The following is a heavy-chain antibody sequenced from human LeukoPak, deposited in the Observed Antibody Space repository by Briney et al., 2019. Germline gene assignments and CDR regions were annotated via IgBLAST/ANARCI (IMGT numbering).Heavy chain of an antibody. J-gene: IGHJ5*02. D-gene: IGHD6-13*01. Sequence: GGTNYAQNFHARVTMTRDTAISTAYMEVSRLRSDDTAVYYCARDPTPSSPRLAFFDNWFDPWGQGTLVTVSS. V-gene: IGHV1-2*02. CDR3: ARDPTPSSPRLAFFDNWFDP. CDR2: GGT.